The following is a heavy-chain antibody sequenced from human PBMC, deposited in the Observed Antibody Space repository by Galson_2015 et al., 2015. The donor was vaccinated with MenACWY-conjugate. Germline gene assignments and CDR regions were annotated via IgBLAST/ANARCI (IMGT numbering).Heavy chain of an antibody. CDR1: GFTFSNYA. J-gene: IGHJ4*02. CDR2: ISGNSVST. V-gene: IGHV3-23*01. CDR3: VKEGGMSCADY. D-gene: IGHD2-15*01. Sequence: SLRLSCAVSGFTFSNYAMSWVRQAPGKRLEWVSAISGNSVSTYYADSVKGRFTISRDNSKNTLFLQMDSLRGDDTAVYYCVKEGGMSCADYWGQGTLVAVTS.